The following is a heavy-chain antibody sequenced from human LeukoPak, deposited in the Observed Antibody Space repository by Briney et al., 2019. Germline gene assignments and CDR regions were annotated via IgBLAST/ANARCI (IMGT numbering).Heavy chain of an antibody. CDR2: INAGNGNT. D-gene: IGHD6-19*01. V-gene: IGHV1-3*01. CDR3: ARDLGVAGTDLVWFDP. Sequence: ASVKVSCKASGYTFTSYAMHWVRQAPGQRLEWMGWINAGNGNTKYSQKFQGRVTITRDTSTSTVYMELSSLRSEDTAVYYCARDLGVAGTDLVWFDPWGQGTLVTVSS. CDR1: GYTFTSYA. J-gene: IGHJ5*02.